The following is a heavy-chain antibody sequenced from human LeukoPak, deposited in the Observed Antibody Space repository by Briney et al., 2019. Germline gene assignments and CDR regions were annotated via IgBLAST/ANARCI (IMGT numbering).Heavy chain of an antibody. CDR1: GLTFSSSW. J-gene: IGHJ4*02. CDR3: ARDLAYSRLDY. V-gene: IGHV3-7*01. Sequence: GGSLRLSCAVSGLTFSSSWMDWVRQAPGKGLEWVASINPDGNKKYSADSVKGRFTISRDNAENSLYLQMNSLRVEDTAFYYCARDLAYSRLDYWGQGALVTVSS. D-gene: IGHD5-18*01. CDR2: INPDGNKK.